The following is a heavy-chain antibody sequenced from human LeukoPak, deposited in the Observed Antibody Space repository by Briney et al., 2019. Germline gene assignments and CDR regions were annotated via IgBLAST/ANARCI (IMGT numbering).Heavy chain of an antibody. CDR2: ISSYNDNT. V-gene: IGHV1-18*01. CDR1: GYTFNTFG. J-gene: IGHJ5*02. CDR3: ARDILDTAMGANYNWFDP. D-gene: IGHD5-18*01. Sequence: ASVKVSCKASGYTFNTFGISWVRQAPGQGLEWMGWISSYNDNTNYAQKFQGRVSMTTDTSTSTAYMELRSLRFDDTAVYYCARDILDTAMGANYNWFDPWGQGTLVTVSS.